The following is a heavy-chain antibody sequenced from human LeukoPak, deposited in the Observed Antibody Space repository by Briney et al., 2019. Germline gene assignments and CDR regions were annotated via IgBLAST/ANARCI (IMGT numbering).Heavy chain of an antibody. J-gene: IGHJ4*02. CDR1: GFTFSSYW. D-gene: IGHD2/OR15-2a*01. CDR2: INSDGNST. V-gene: IGHV3-74*01. CDR3: ASLPDGDSMILRDFEY. Sequence: GGSLRLSCATSGFTFSSYWMYWVRQDPGKGLVWVSRINSDGNSTRYADSVKGRFTISRDNAKNTLYLQMNSLRVEDTAVYYCASLPDGDSMILRDFEYWGQGTLVTVSS.